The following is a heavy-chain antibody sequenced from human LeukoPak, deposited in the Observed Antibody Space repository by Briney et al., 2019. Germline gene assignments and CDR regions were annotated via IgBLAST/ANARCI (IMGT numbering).Heavy chain of an antibody. CDR2: IHSSGNT. Sequence: SETLSLTCTVSGGSIISCYWSWIRQPPGQGLEWIAFIHSSGNTGYSPSLKSRVTISVDTSKNHFSLKVTSLTPADTGVYYCARSLPGAIGAADLWGQGTLVTVSS. D-gene: IGHD1-26*01. V-gene: IGHV4-59*01. CDR1: GGSIISCY. CDR3: ARSLPGAIGAADL. J-gene: IGHJ4*02.